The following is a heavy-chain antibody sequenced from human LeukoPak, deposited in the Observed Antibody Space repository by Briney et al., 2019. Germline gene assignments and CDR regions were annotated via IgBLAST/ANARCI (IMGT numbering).Heavy chain of an antibody. CDR3: ARGTSGSYFYYYYGMDV. J-gene: IGHJ6*02. CDR2: IYSGGST. CDR1: GFTVSSNY. D-gene: IGHD1-26*01. Sequence: GGSLRLSCAASGFTVSSNYMSWVRQAPGKGREWVSVIYSGGSTYYADSVKGRFTISRDNSKNTLYLQMNSLRAEDTAVYYCARGTSGSYFYYYYGMDVWAKGPRSPSP. V-gene: IGHV3-66*01.